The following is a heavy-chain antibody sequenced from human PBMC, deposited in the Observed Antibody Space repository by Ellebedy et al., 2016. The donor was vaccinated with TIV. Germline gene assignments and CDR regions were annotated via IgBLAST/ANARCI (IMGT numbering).Heavy chain of an antibody. CDR2: INHSGST. CDR1: GGSFSGYY. J-gene: IGHJ4*02. V-gene: IGHV4-34*01. D-gene: IGHD5-24*01. Sequence: MPSETLSLTCAVYGGSFSGYYWSWIRQPPGKGLEWIGEINHSGSTNYNPSLKSRVTISVDTSKNQFSLKLSSVTAADTAVYYCARVLEERVDGNIDYWGQGTLVTVSS. CDR3: ARVLEERVDGNIDY.